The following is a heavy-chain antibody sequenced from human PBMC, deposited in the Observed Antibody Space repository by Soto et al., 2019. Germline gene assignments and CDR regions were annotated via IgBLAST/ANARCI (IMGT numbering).Heavy chain of an antibody. J-gene: IGHJ4*02. CDR3: ARDRGSGSYPH. CDR2: ISSSSSYI. CDR1: GLTFSSYS. Sequence: EVQLVESGGGLVKPGGSLKLSCAASGLTFSSYSMNWVRQAPGKGLEWVSSISSSSSYIYYADSVKGRFTISRDNAKNSLYLQMNSLRAEDTAVYYCARDRGSGSYPHWGQGTLVTVSS. V-gene: IGHV3-21*01. D-gene: IGHD1-26*01.